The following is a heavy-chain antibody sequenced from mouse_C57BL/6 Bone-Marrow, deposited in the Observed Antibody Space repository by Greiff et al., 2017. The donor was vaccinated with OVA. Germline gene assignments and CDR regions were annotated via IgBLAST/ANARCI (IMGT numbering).Heavy chain of an antibody. CDR2: ISSGSSTI. Sequence: EVHLVESGGGLVTPGGSLKLSCAASGFTFSDYGMHWVRQAPETGLEWVAYISSGSSTIYSADTVTGRFTISRDTAKNTLFLQMTSLRSEDTAMYYCAEGYYFDYWGQGTTLTVSS. CDR1: GFTFSDYG. V-gene: IGHV5-17*01. CDR3: AEGYYFDY. J-gene: IGHJ2*01.